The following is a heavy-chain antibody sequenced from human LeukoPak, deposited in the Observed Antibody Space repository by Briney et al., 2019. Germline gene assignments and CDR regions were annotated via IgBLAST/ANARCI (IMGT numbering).Heavy chain of an antibody. CDR3: ATWSDTAMVTGFDY. J-gene: IGHJ4*02. V-gene: IGHV1-69-2*01. Sequence: ASVKVSCKVSGYTFTDYYMHWVQQAPGKGLEWMGLVDPEDGETIYAEKFQGRVTITADTSTDTAYMELSSLRSGDTAVYYCATWSDTAMVTGFDYWGQGTLVTVSS. CDR1: GYTFTDYY. D-gene: IGHD5-18*01. CDR2: VDPEDGET.